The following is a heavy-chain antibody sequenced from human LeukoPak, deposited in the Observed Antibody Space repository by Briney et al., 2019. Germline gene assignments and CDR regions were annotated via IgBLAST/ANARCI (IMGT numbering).Heavy chain of an antibody. CDR2: IYDSGNT. CDR1: GGSISSGGYS. Sequence: PSETLSLTCAVSGGSISSGGYSWIWIRQPPGKGLEWIGYIYDSGNTYCNPSLKSRLIISVDMSKNQFSLKLSSVTAADTAVYYCARGGYYGSGNDFRFDPWGQGTLVTVSS. D-gene: IGHD3-10*01. J-gene: IGHJ5*02. CDR3: ARGGYYGSGNDFRFDP. V-gene: IGHV4-30-4*07.